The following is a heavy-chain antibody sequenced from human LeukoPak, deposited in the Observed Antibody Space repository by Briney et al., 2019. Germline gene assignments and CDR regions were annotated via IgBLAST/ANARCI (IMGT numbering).Heavy chain of an antibody. D-gene: IGHD4-23*01. V-gene: IGHV3-9*01. CDR1: GFTFSSIYA. CDR2: ISWNSGSI. CDR3: AKDDSYGGNSNFDY. Sequence: GGSLRLSCAASGFTFSSIYAMSWVRQAPGKGLEWVSGISWNSGSIDYADSVKGRFTISRDNAKNSLYLQMNSLRAEDTALYYCAKDDSYGGNSNFDYWGQGTLVTVSS. J-gene: IGHJ4*02.